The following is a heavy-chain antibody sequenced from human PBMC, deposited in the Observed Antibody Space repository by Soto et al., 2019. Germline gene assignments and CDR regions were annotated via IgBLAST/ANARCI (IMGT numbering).Heavy chain of an antibody. CDR3: ARVAQGVYRPNYCSYCAMDV. V-gene: IGHV4-4*02. CDR1: GGSISSSNW. Sequence: SETLSLTCAVSGGSISSSNWWSWVRQPPGKGLGWIGEIYHSGSTNYNPSLKSRVTISVDKSKNQFSLKLSSVTAADTAVYYCARVAQGVYRPNYCSYCAMDVWGQGTMVTVSS. J-gene: IGHJ6*02. D-gene: IGHD2-8*01. CDR2: IYHSGST.